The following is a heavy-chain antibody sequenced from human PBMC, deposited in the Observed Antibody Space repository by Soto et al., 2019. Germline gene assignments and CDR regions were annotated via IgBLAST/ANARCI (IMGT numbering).Heavy chain of an antibody. J-gene: IGHJ4*02. D-gene: IGHD4-17*01. Sequence: PSETLSLTCTVSGGSISSSSYYWGWIRQPPGKGLEWIGSIYYSGSTYYNPSLKSRVTISVDTSKNQFSLKLSSVTAADTAVYYCARTVRTYGDPQWDYFDYWGQGTLVTVSS. V-gene: IGHV4-39*01. CDR3: ARTVRTYGDPQWDYFDY. CDR2: IYYSGST. CDR1: GGSISSSSYY.